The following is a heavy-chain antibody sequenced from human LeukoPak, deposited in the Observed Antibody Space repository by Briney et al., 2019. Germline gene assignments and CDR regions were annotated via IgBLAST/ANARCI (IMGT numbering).Heavy chain of an antibody. V-gene: IGHV4-4*07. Sequence: SETLSLTCIVSGASINSYYWTWIRQPAGKGLEWIGRIYSGGSTISNPSLKSRVTMSLDTSKNQFSLKLTSVTAADTAVYYCATISGDSWGQGTLGTVSS. CDR1: GASINSYY. J-gene: IGHJ5*01. D-gene: IGHD7-27*01. CDR3: ATISGDS. CDR2: IYSGGST.